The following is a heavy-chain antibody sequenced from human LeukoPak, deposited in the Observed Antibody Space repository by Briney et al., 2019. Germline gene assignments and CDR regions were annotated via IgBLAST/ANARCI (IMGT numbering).Heavy chain of an antibody. V-gene: IGHV3-30*04. CDR2: ISYDGSNK. Sequence: GGSLRLSCAASGFTFSSYAKHWVRQAPGKGLEWVAVISYDGSNKYYADSVKGRFTISRDNSKNTLYLQMNSLRAEDTAVYYCAKEGRSLQTYWGQGTLVTVSS. CDR1: GFTFSSYA. J-gene: IGHJ4*02. CDR3: AKEGRSLQTY. D-gene: IGHD5-24*01.